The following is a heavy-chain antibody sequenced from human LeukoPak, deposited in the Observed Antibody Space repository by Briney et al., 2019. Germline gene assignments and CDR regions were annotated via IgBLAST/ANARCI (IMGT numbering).Heavy chain of an antibody. CDR3: ARDLTMVRGVIIGSYFDY. D-gene: IGHD3-10*01. J-gene: IGHJ4*02. CDR1: GFTFSSYS. V-gene: IGHV3-21*01. CDR2: ISSSSSYI. Sequence: GGSLRLSCAASGFTFSSYSMNWVRQAPGKGLEWVSSISSSSSYIYYADSVEGRFTISRDNAKNSLYLQMNSLRAEDTAVYYCARDLTMVRGVIIGSYFDYWGQGTLVTVSS.